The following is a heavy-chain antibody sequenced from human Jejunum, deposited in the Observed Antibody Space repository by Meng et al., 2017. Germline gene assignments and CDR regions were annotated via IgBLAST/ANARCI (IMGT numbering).Heavy chain of an antibody. Sequence: GGSLRLSFKAPGYRFIINWIGWVRQMPGKGLEWMGIIYPSDSETRYSPSFQGHVTISANKSISTAYLQWSSLKASDTAMYYCARLFSGSYTDHFDYWGQGTLVTVSS. J-gene: IGHJ4*02. V-gene: IGHV5-51*01. D-gene: IGHD1-26*01. CDR3: ARLFSGSYTDHFDY. CDR2: IYPSDSET. CDR1: GYRFIINW.